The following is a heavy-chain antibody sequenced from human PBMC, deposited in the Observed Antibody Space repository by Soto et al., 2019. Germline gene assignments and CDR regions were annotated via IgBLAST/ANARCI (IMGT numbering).Heavy chain of an antibody. CDR1: GYPVTAYY. CDR3: ARGGGVGVAGSAAFDM. Sequence: QLHLVQSGAVVKKPGASVTVSCSASGYPVTAYYMHWVRQAPGRGLEWMGGINPATGAAKYTQTFQGGVTMTRDTSTSTVFMELSGLTYEGTAGFYCARGGGVGVAGSAAFDMWGQGTLVTVSS. D-gene: IGHD3-3*01. J-gene: IGHJ3*02. V-gene: IGHV1-2*02. CDR2: INPATGAA.